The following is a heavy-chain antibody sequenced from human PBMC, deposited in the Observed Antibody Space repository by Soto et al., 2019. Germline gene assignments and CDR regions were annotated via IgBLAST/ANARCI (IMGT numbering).Heavy chain of an antibody. CDR3: ARDPYYGASDY. J-gene: IGHJ4*02. Sequence: EVQLLEAGGGLVKPGGSLRLSCAASGFTFSTSWMAWVRQAPGKGLEWVADIKQDGSEKNYVDSVKGRVTISRDNAKSSLYLQMNSLRAEDTAVYYCARDPYYGASDYWGLGTLVTVSS. D-gene: IGHD3-10*01. V-gene: IGHV3-7*01. CDR1: GFTFSTSW. CDR2: IKQDGSEK.